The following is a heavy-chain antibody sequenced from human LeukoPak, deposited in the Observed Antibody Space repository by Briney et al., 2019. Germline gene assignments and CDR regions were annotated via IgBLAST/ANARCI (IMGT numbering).Heavy chain of an antibody. Sequence: PGRSLRLSCAASGFTFSSYGMHWVRQAPGKGLEWVAVIWYDGSNKYYADSVKGRFTISRDNAKNSLYLQMNSLRAEDTAVYYCARDQTAATYYYDSSGYLKYWGQGTLVTVSS. V-gene: IGHV3-33*01. CDR1: GFTFSSYG. CDR3: ARDQTAATYYYDSSGYLKY. D-gene: IGHD3-22*01. CDR2: IWYDGSNK. J-gene: IGHJ4*02.